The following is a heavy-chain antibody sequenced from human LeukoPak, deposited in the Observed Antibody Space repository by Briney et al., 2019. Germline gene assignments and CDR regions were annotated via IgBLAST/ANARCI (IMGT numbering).Heavy chain of an antibody. D-gene: IGHD3-3*01. CDR2: ISAYSGNT. Sequence: ASVKVSCKASGYTFTSYGISWVRQAPGQGLEWMGWISAYSGNTNYAQKLQGRVTMTTDTSTSTAYMELRSLRSDDTAVYYCARVRGTILDNWFDPWGQGTLVTVSS. V-gene: IGHV1-18*01. J-gene: IGHJ5*02. CDR3: ARVRGTILDNWFDP. CDR1: GYTFTSYG.